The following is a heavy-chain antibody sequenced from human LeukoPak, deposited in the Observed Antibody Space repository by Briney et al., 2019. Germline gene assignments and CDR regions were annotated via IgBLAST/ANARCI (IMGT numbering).Heavy chain of an antibody. CDR3: ARDLDSGWNFEY. J-gene: IGHJ4*02. D-gene: IGHD6-19*01. V-gene: IGHV3-21*04. Sequence: PGGSLRLSCAASGFTFSSYSMNWVRQAPGKGLEWVSSISSSSSYIYYADSVKGRFTISRDNAKNSLYLQMNSLRAEDTALYYCARDLDSGWNFEYWGQGTLVTVSS. CDR1: GFTFSSYS. CDR2: ISSSSSYI.